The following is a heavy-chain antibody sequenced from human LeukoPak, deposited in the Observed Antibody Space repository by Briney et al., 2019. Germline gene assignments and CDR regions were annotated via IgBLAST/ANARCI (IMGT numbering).Heavy chain of an antibody. V-gene: IGHV1-2*02. D-gene: IGHD2-15*01. CDR2: INPNSGGT. Sequence: ASVKVSCKASGYTFTGYYMHWVRQAPGQGLEWMGWINPNSGGTNYAQKFQGRVTMIRDTSISTAYMELSRLRSDDTAVYYCARAQRRVVAATSVMTTEHWGQGTLVTVSS. CDR3: ARAQRRVVAATSVMTTEH. J-gene: IGHJ1*01. CDR1: GYTFTGYY.